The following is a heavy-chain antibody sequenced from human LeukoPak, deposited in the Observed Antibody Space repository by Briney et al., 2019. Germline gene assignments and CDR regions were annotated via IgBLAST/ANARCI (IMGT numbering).Heavy chain of an antibody. CDR3: ARTVGTHRFDY. Sequence: SETLSLTCTVSGGSISSSDYYWGGIRQPPGERLEWIGTIYYNGNTYCNPSLQSRVIISVDTSKNQFSLKLTSVTAPDTAVYYCARTVGTHRFDYWGQGILVTVSS. V-gene: IGHV4-39*01. CDR2: IYYNGNT. J-gene: IGHJ4*02. D-gene: IGHD4-23*01. CDR1: GGSISSSDYY.